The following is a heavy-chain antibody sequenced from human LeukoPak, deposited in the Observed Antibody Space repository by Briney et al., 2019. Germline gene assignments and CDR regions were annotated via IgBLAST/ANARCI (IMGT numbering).Heavy chain of an antibody. Sequence: EGSLRLSCAASGFTFSTFAMIWVRQPPGKGLEWVSSIFPSGGEIHYADSVRGRFTISRDDSKSTLSLQMNSLRAEDTAIYYCATYRQVLLPFESWGQGTLVTVSS. J-gene: IGHJ4*02. V-gene: IGHV3-23*01. CDR3: ATYRQVLLPFES. D-gene: IGHD2-8*02. CDR2: IFPSGGEI. CDR1: GFTFSTFA.